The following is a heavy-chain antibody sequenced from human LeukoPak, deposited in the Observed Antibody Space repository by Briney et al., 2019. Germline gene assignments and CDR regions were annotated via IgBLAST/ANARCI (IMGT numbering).Heavy chain of an antibody. CDR1: EFTFSTYR. V-gene: IGHV3-21*04. D-gene: IGHD6-19*01. CDR3: AKTPSSGPTPADFDY. Sequence: GGSLRLSCAASEFTFSTYRVDWVRQAPGKGLEWVSSITSSSSYIYYADSVKGRFTISRDNSKNTLYLQMNSLRAEDTAVYYCAKTPSSGPTPADFDYWGQGTLVTVSS. J-gene: IGHJ4*02. CDR2: ITSSSSYI.